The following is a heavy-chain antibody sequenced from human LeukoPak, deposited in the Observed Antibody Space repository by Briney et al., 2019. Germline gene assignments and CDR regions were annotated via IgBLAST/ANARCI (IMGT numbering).Heavy chain of an antibody. Sequence: ASVKVSCKASGYTFTSYDINWVRQATGQGLEWMGWMNPNSGNTGYAQKFQGRVTITRNTSISTAYMELSSLRSEDTAVYYCAISSGYYSEGEYFQHWGQGTLVTVSS. CDR2: MNPNSGNT. CDR1: GYTFTSYD. V-gene: IGHV1-8*03. J-gene: IGHJ1*01. D-gene: IGHD3-22*01. CDR3: AISSGYYSEGEYFQH.